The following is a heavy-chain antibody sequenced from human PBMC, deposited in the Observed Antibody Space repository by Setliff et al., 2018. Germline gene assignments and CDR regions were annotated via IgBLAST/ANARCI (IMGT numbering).Heavy chain of an antibody. J-gene: IGHJ2*01. CDR2: IYHDGND. V-gene: IGHV4-4*02. CDR1: GASINSLSW. CDR3: ARPPRGGRWYFDL. Sequence: ASETLSLTCTVSGASINSLSWWSWVRQPPGKGLEWIGEIYHDGNDKYTPSVHYSPSLKSRVTISIDKSNNQFSLKLTSMTAADTAVYYCARPPRGGRWYFDLWGRGTLVTVSS. D-gene: IGHD3-16*01.